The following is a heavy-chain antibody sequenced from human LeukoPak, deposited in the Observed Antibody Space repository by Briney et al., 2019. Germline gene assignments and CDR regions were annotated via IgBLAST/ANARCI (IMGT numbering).Heavy chain of an antibody. D-gene: IGHD4-17*01. CDR1: GFTVSSTD. Sequence: HPGESLRLSCAASGFTVSSTDMSWVRQAPGKGLEWVSAIHTSGDTCYADSVKGRFTISRDTSKNTLYLQINSLRVEDTAVYYCIVFGDSNHWGQGTLVTVSS. CDR2: IHTSGDT. V-gene: IGHV3-53*01. J-gene: IGHJ5*02. CDR3: IVFGDSNH.